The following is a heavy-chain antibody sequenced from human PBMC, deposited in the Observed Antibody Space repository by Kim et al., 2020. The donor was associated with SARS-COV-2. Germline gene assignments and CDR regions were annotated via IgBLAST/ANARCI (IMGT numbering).Heavy chain of an antibody. V-gene: IGHV3-21*01. J-gene: IGHJ2*01. CDR2: ISSSSSYI. D-gene: IGHD3-3*01. CDR1: GFTFSSYS. CDR3: ARDHYDFWSGYRYWYFDL. Sequence: GGSLRLSCAASGFTFSSYSMNWVRQAPGKGLEWVSSISSSSSYIYYADSVKGRFTISRDNAKNSLYLQMNSLRAEDTAVYYCARDHYDFWSGYRYWYFDLWGRGTLVTVSS.